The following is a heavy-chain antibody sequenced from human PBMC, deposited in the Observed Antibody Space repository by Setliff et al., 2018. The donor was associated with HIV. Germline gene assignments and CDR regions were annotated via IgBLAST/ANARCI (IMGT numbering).Heavy chain of an antibody. CDR1: GGSISSGTSY. CDR3: ARETYDYVWGTYRYRPRHFDY. CDR2: IYTSGST. D-gene: IGHD3-16*02. Sequence: SETLSLTCTVSGGSISSGTSYWSWIRQPAEKGLEWIGRIYTSGSTNYNPSLKSRVSISVDTSKNRFSLKLSSVTAADTAVYHCARETYDYVWGTYRYRPRHFDYWGQGTLVTVSS. V-gene: IGHV4-61*02. J-gene: IGHJ4*02.